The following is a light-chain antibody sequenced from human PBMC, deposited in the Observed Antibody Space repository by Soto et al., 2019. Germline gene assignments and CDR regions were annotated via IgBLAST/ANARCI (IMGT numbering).Light chain of an antibody. V-gene: IGKV4-1*01. CDR1: QSVLYSSNNKNY. CDR2: WAS. Sequence: DIVMTQSPDSLAVSLGERATINCKSSQSVLYSSNNKNYLAWYQQKPGQPPKMLIYWASTRESGVPDRFSGSGSGTDFTLTISRLQAEDVSVYYCQQYYSIAITFGQGTRLEIK. J-gene: IGKJ5*01. CDR3: QQYYSIAIT.